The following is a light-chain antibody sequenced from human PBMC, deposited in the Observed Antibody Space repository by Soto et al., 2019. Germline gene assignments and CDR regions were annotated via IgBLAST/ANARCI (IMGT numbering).Light chain of an antibody. CDR2: GAS. CDR1: QSVSRSY. J-gene: IGKJ1*01. CDR3: QEYGSSPRT. Sequence: EIVLTQSPGTLPLSPGERAILSCRASQSVSRSYLAWYRQKPGQAPSLLIYGASSRATGIPERFSGSGSGTDFTLTISRLGPGDFAVYYGQEYGSSPRTFGQGTKVE. V-gene: IGKV3-20*01.